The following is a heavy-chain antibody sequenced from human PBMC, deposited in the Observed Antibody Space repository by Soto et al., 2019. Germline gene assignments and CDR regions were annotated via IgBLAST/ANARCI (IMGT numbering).Heavy chain of an antibody. D-gene: IGHD5-12*01. CDR3: AGGPGTNTINDY. Sequence: SETLSLTCTVSGGSISSGDYYWSWIRQPPGKGLEWIGYIYYSGSTYYNPSLKSRVTISVDTSKNQFSLKLSSVTAADTAVYYCAGGPGTNTINDYWGQGTLVTVSS. CDR1: GGSISSGDYY. J-gene: IGHJ4*02. CDR2: IYYSGST. V-gene: IGHV4-30-4*01.